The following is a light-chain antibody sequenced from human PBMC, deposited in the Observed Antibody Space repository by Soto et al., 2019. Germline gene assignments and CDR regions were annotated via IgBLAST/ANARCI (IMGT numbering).Light chain of an antibody. CDR1: QGISNW. J-gene: IGKJ4*01. Sequence: DIQMTQSPSSVSASVGDRVSITCRASQGISNWLAWYQQKPGRAPKLLIYAASSLQSGVSSRFSGSGSGTDFTLTISSLQPEDFAVYYCQQYNNWPPVTFGGGTKVDIK. CDR3: QQYNNWPPVT. CDR2: AAS. V-gene: IGKV1D-12*01.